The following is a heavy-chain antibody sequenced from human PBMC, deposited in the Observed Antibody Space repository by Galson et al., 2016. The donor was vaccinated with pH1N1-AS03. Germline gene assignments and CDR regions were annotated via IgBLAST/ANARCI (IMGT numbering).Heavy chain of an antibody. D-gene: IGHD2-2*01. J-gene: IGHJ4*02. Sequence: SLRLSCAASGFTFSTYCMSWVRQAPGKGLEWVANIKQDGSEKFYVDSLKGRFTISRDNAKNSLCLQMSSLRAEDTAIYYCARGAPGDHLLSPLWNWGQGTLVTVSS. CDR1: GFTFSTYC. V-gene: IGHV3-7*01. CDR3: ARGAPGDHLLSPLWN. CDR2: IKQDGSEK.